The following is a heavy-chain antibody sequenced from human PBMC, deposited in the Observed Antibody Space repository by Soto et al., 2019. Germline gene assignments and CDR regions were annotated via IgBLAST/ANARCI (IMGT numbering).Heavy chain of an antibody. Sequence: ASVKVSCKASGGTFSSYTISWVRQAPGQGLEWMGRIIPILGIANYAQKFQGRVTITADKSTSTAYMELSSLRSEDTAVYYCARLGMITFGGVIGTDAFDIWGQGTMVTVSS. CDR3: ARLGMITFGGVIGTDAFDI. V-gene: IGHV1-69*02. CDR2: IIPILGIA. D-gene: IGHD3-16*02. CDR1: GGTFSSYT. J-gene: IGHJ3*02.